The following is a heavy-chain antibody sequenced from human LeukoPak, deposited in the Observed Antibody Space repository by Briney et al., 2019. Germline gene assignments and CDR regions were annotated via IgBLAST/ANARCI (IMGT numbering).Heavy chain of an antibody. CDR2: FDPEDGET. CDR3: ATATHDFWSGYYQTAFDY. J-gene: IGHJ4*02. Sequence: ASVKVSCKVSGYTLTELSMHWVRQAPGKGLEWMGGFDPEDGETIYAQKFQGRVTMTEDTSTDTAYMELSSLRSEDTAVYYCATATHDFWSGYYQTAFDYWGQGTLVTVSS. D-gene: IGHD3-3*01. CDR1: GYTLTELS. V-gene: IGHV1-24*01.